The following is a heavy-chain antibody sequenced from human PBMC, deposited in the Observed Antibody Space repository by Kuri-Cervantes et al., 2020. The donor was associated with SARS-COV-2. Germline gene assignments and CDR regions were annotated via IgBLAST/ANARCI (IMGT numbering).Heavy chain of an antibody. CDR3: ARDCSSPYKYYYYYYMDV. CDR1: GFSFTSYS. Sequence: ETLSLTCAASGFSFTSYSMTWVRQTPGKGLEWVSSISRTSTYKHYADSVKGRFSMSRDNAKNSLYLQLECLRAEDTAVYYCARDCSSPYKYYYYYYMDVWGKGTTVTVSS. D-gene: IGHD6-13*01. CDR2: ISRTSTYK. V-gene: IGHV3-21*06. J-gene: IGHJ6*03.